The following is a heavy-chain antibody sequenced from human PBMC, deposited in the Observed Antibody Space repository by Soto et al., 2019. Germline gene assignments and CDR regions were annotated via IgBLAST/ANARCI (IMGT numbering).Heavy chain of an antibody. D-gene: IGHD6-13*01. CDR3: ATDLAGYSSSWYGVRPNWYFDL. V-gene: IGHV1-24*01. Sequence: ASVKVSCKVSGYTLTELSMHWVRQAPGKGLEWMGGFDPEDGETIYAQKFQGRVTMTEDTSTDTAYMELSSLRSEDTAVYYCATDLAGYSSSWYGVRPNWYFDLWGRGTLVTVSS. CDR1: GYTLTELS. CDR2: FDPEDGET. J-gene: IGHJ2*01.